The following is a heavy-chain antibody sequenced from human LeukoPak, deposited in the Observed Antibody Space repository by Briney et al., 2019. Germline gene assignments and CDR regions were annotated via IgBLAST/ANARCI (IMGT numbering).Heavy chain of an antibody. CDR3: APLTVASNFDY. J-gene: IGHJ4*02. V-gene: IGHV3-48*03. CDR1: RFASSVYE. CDR2: ISSSGGTR. Sequence: GGSLRLSCAASRFASSVYEMYWVRQAPGKGLEWAAYISSSGGTRYYADSVKGRFTISRDNAKNSLYLQMNSLRAEDTAVYYCAPLTVASNFDYWGPGTLVTVSS. D-gene: IGHD6-19*01.